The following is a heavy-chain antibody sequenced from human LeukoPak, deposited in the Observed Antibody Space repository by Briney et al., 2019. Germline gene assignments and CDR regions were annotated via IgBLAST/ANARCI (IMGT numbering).Heavy chain of an antibody. V-gene: IGHV3-20*04. J-gene: IGHJ6*03. D-gene: IGHD2-2*01. CDR1: GFRFDDYG. Sequence: GGSLRLSCAASGFRFDDYGMSWVRHVPGKGLEWVSGTNWDGASTGYADSVKGRFTISRDNVENFLYLQMNSLRVEDTALYFCGRVYCSTTSCYDYYDYYMDVWGKGTTVTVSS. CDR3: GRVYCSTTSCYDYYDYYMDV. CDR2: TNWDGAST.